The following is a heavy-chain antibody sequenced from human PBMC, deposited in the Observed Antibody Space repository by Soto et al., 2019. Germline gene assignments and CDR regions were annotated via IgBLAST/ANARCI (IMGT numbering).Heavy chain of an antibody. CDR3: ASSVPITIYYGMDV. CDR1: VSNVSSNLV. Sequence: SQTLSLTCVISVSNVSSNLVWNLISHSPSRGLEWLGRTYYRSEWYSDYAVSVRSRITVSPDTSKNVISLHLNSVTPEDTAVYYCASSVPITIYYGMDVWGQGTAVTVSS. J-gene: IGHJ6*02. CDR2: TYYRSEWYS. D-gene: IGHD3-10*01. V-gene: IGHV6-1*01.